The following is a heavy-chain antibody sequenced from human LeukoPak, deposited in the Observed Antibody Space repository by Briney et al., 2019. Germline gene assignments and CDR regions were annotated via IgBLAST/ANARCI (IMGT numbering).Heavy chain of an antibody. J-gene: IGHJ4*02. V-gene: IGHV4-39*07. Sequence: PSETLSLTCTVSGGSISSSSYYWSWIRQPPGKGLEWIGEINHSGSTNYNPSLKSRVTISVDTSKNQFSLKLSSVTAADTAVYYCARGCATIFGVVTRTYYYFDYWGQGTLVTVSS. CDR1: GGSISSSSYY. CDR3: ARGCATIFGVVTRTYYYFDY. D-gene: IGHD3-3*01. CDR2: INHSGST.